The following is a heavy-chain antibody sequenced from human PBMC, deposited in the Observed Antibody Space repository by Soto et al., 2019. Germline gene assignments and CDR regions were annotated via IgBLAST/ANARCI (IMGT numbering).Heavy chain of an antibody. Sequence: SLRLSCAASGFTVSSNYMSWVRQAPGKGLEWVSVIYSGGSTYYADSVKGRFTISRDNSKNTLYLQMNSLRAEDTAVYYCARDTGAYYYGMDVWGQGTTVTVSS. CDR2: IYSGGST. CDR3: ARDTGAYYYGMDV. J-gene: IGHJ6*02. D-gene: IGHD1-1*01. CDR1: GFTVSSNY. V-gene: IGHV3-53*01.